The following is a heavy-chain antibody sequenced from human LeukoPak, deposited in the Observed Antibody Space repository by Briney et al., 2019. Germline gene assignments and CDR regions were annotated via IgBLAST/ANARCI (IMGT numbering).Heavy chain of an antibody. J-gene: IGHJ4*02. CDR2: LYHTGST. CDR1: GGSISRSSYF. V-gene: IGHV4-39*01. CDR3: ARHIHYYDY. Sequence: SETLSLTCTVSGGSISRSSYFWGWIRQPPGKGLEWIGSLYHTGSTYYNASLKSRVTISVDTSKNQFSLDLGSVTAADTAVYYCARHIHYYDYWGQGTLVTVSS.